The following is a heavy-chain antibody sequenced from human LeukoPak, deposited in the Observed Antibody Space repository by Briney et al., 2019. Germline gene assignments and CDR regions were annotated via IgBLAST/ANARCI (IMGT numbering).Heavy chain of an antibody. V-gene: IGHV1-2*04. CDR2: INPRGGT. Sequence: AASVKVSCKASGYTFSGYYMHWVRQAPGQGLEWMGWINPRGGTNYAQKFQGWVTMTRDTSISTAYMDLSRLRSDDTAVYYCAPSPPLTTLDYWGQGTLVTVSS. CDR1: GYTFSGYY. D-gene: IGHD1-14*01. CDR3: APSPPLTTLDY. J-gene: IGHJ4*02.